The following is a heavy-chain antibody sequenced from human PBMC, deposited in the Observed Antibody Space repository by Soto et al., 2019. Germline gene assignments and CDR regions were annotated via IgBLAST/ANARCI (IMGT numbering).Heavy chain of an antibody. CDR3: ARTQSNYYYYYMDV. CDR2: IYYSGST. J-gene: IGHJ6*03. CDR1: GGSISSGGYY. V-gene: IGHV4-31*03. Sequence: PSETLSLTCTVSGGSISSGGYYWSWIRQHPGKGLEWIGYIYYSGSTYYNPSLKSRVTISVDTSKNQFSLKLSSVTAADTAVYNCARTQSNYYYYYMDVWGKGTTVTVSS.